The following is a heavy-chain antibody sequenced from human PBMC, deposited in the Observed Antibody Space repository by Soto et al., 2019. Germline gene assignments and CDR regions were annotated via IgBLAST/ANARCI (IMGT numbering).Heavy chain of an antibody. D-gene: IGHD1-26*01. CDR1: GFTFSNYA. J-gene: IGHJ4*02. CDR2: ISSGGGSP. CDR3: AKGGGRIVPRHFDN. Sequence: EVQLLESGGGLVQPGGSLRLSCAASGFTFSNYAMRWVRQAPGRGLEWVSGISSGGGSPDNADSVKGRFSISRDNSKNTLYLQMNSLRAEDTAVYYCAKGGGRIVPRHFDNWGQGILVTVSS. V-gene: IGHV3-23*01.